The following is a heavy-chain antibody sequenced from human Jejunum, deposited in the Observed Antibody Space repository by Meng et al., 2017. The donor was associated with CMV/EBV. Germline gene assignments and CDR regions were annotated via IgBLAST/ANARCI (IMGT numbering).Heavy chain of an antibody. CDR2: IGGGAART. CDR1: LTCSDYA. J-gene: IGHJ4*02. V-gene: IGHV3-23*01. Sequence: LTCSDYAMSWVRQAPGEGLEWVSGIGGGAARTYYADSVRGRFTISRDNSKNTMYLQMNSLRAEDTAIYYCSKETTDGTTWYKMGPDYWGQGTLVTVSS. CDR3: SKETTDGTTWYKMGPDY. D-gene: IGHD1-1*01.